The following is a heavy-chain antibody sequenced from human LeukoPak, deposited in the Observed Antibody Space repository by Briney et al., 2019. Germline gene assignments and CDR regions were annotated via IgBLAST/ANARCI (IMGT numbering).Heavy chain of an antibody. J-gene: IGHJ4*02. V-gene: IGHV4-39*01. CDR1: SDSIYSSNYY. D-gene: IGHD2-21*02. CDR3: ARAAYCGGDCYLFDY. Sequence: SETLSLTCTVSSDSIYSSNYYWGWIRQPPGKGLEWIGSIYYSGSTYYNSSLKSRVTISVDTSKNQFSLKLSSLTAADTAVYYCARAAYCGGDCYLFDYWGQGTLVPVSS. CDR2: IYYSGST.